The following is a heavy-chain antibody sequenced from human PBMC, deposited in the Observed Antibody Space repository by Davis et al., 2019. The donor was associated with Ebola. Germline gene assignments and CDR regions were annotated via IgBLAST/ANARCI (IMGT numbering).Heavy chain of an antibody. V-gene: IGHV3-33*01. Sequence: GESLKISCAASGFTFSSYGMHWVRQAPGKGLEWVAVIWYDGSNKYYADSVKGRFTISRDNSKNTLYLQMNSLRAEDTAVYYCARDGYNDRGFEYFDYWGQGTLVTVSS. CDR2: IWYDGSNK. CDR3: ARDGYNDRGFEYFDY. CDR1: GFTFSSYG. D-gene: IGHD5-24*01. J-gene: IGHJ4*02.